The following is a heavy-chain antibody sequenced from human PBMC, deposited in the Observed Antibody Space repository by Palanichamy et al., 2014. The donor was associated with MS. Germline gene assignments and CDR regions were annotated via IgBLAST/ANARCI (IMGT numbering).Heavy chain of an antibody. CDR1: GFSVSLNS. J-gene: IGHJ3*01. Sequence: EEQLVEAGGGLIQPRGSRRLSRAASGFSVSLNSMSWVRQAPGKGLEWVARISGGGTTSYADTVKGRFTISRDNSKNTVSLQMNSLRAEDTAVYYCARAERDDDAFDVWGLGTLVTVSS. CDR3: ARAERDDDAFDV. CDR2: ISGGGTT. V-gene: IGHV3-53*01.